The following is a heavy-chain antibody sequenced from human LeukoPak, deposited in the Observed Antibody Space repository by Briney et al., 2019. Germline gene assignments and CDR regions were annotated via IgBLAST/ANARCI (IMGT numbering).Heavy chain of an antibody. Sequence: SETLSLTCTVSGGSMTTHHWNWIRQTPGKGLEWIGYVFDSGRTKENPSLKSRVTLSADTSKNQLSLRLSSVSAADTAVYYCTTIKRGNIFGYFDFWGQGILVTVSS. CDR1: GGSMTTHH. D-gene: IGHD5-18*01. V-gene: IGHV4-59*11. J-gene: IGHJ4*02. CDR2: VFDSGRT. CDR3: TTIKRGNIFGYFDF.